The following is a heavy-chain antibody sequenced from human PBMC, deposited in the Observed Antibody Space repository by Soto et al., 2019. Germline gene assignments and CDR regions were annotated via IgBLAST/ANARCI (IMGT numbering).Heavy chain of an antibody. CDR3: ARQGQWLAPDY. V-gene: IGHV1-46*01. J-gene: IGHJ4*02. Sequence: QVQLVQSGAEVKKPGASVKVSCKASGYTFTSYYMHWVRQSPGQGLEWMGIINPSGGSTSYAHKFQGRVTLTRDTSTSTVYMELGSLRSEDTAVYYCARQGQWLAPDYWGQGTLVTVSS. CDR1: GYTFTSYY. CDR2: INPSGGST. D-gene: IGHD6-19*01.